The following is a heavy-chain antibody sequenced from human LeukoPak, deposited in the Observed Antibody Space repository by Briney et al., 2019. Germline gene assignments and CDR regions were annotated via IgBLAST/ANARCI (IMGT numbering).Heavy chain of an antibody. V-gene: IGHV4-34*01. CDR2: INHSGST. CDR1: GGSFSGYY. D-gene: IGHD2-2*01. J-gene: IGHJ4*02. CDR3: ARGDIVVVPAAYYFDY. Sequence: SETLSLTCAVYGGSFSGYYWSWIRQPPGKGLEWIGEINHSGSTNYNPSLKSRVTISVDTSKHQFSLKLSSVTAADTAVYYCARGDIVVVPAAYYFDYWGQGTLVTVSS.